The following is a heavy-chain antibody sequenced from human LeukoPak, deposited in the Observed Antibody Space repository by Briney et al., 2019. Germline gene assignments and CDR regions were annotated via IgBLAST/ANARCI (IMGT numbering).Heavy chain of an antibody. D-gene: IGHD6-13*01. Sequence: GGSLRLSCEASGFSLSRYWMHWVRPAPGKGLVWVSRINNYGSDTHYADFFKGRFTIYRDNAKNTLYLEMNMLRAEDTAVYYCATDADSGSWSTFDYWGQGTLVTVSS. CDR3: ATDADSGSWSTFDY. J-gene: IGHJ4*02. CDR2: INNYGSDT. CDR1: GFSLSRYW. V-gene: IGHV3-74*01.